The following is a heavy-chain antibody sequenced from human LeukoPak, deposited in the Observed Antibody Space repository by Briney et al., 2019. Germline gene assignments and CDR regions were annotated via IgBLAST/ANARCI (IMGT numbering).Heavy chain of an antibody. CDR2: VSGGGDNT. CDR3: AKDGWTFDY. D-gene: IGHD3/OR15-3a*01. J-gene: IGHJ4*02. Sequence: LSGGSLRLSCAASGFTFNSYAVSWVRQAPGKGLEWVSAVSGGGDNTYYADSVKGRFTISRDNSKNTPYLQMNSLRAEDTAIYYCAKDGWTFDYWGQGTLVTVSS. CDR1: GFTFNSYA. V-gene: IGHV3-23*01.